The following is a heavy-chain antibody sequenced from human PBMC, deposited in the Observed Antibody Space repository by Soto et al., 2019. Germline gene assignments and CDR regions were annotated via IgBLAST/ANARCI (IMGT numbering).Heavy chain of an antibody. CDR2: ISDNGGST. CDR1: GFTVSYYA. Sequence: EVQLVESGGGLIQPGGSLRLSCAATGFTVSYYAMHWVRQAPGKGLKFVATISDNGGSTFYANSVKGRFTISRDNTKNTLYLQMGSLRPDDMAVYYCARGVSSWPMDVWGQGTTVTVSS. V-gene: IGHV3-64*01. CDR3: ARGVSSWPMDV. J-gene: IGHJ6*02. D-gene: IGHD6-13*01.